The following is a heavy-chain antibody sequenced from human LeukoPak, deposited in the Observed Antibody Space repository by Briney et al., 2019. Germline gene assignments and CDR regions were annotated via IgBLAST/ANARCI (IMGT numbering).Heavy chain of an antibody. Sequence: PGGSLRLSCAASGFTFSSFGIHWVRQAPGKGLEWVAFIRYDGSNKYYADSVKGRFTISRDNSKNTLYLQMNSLGAEDTAVYYCAKDLDYYDSSGCFDYWGQGTLVTVSS. CDR2: IRYDGSNK. CDR1: GFTFSSFG. J-gene: IGHJ4*02. CDR3: AKDLDYYDSSGCFDY. D-gene: IGHD3-22*01. V-gene: IGHV3-30*02.